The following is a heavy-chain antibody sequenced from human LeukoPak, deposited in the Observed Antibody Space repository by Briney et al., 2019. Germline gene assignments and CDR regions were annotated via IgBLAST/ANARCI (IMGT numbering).Heavy chain of an antibody. CDR1: GYTFTSYD. CDR2: MNPNSGNT. Sequence: ASVKVSCKASGYTFTSYDINWVRQATGQGLEWMGWMNPNSGNTGYAQKFQGRVTMTTDTSTSTAYMELRSLRSDDTAVYYCARDVSGDSSWYATASVYWGQGTLVTVSS. D-gene: IGHD6-13*01. J-gene: IGHJ4*02. CDR3: ARDVSGDSSWYATASVY. V-gene: IGHV1-8*02.